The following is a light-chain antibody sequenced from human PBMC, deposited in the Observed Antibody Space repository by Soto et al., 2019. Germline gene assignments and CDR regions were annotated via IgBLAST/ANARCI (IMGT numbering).Light chain of an antibody. V-gene: IGKV1-12*01. CDR3: QQANSFPQT. CDR2: AAS. CDR1: QGISSW. J-gene: IGKJ1*01. Sequence: DIQMTQSPSSVSASVGDRVTMTCRASQGISSWLVWYQQKAGKAPKLLIYAASKLQSGVPSRFSGSGSGTDFTLTISSLQPEDSATYDCQQANSFPQTFGQGTKVEIK.